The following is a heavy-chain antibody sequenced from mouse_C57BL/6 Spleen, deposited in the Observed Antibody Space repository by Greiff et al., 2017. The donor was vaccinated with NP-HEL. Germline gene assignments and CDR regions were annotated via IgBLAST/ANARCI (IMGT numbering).Heavy chain of an antibody. Sequence: VQLQQSGAELVKPGASVKLSCTASGFNIKDYYMHWVKQRTEQGLEWIGRIDPEDGETKYAPKFPGKATITADTSSNTAYLQLSSLTSEDTAVYYCARSGDYVCFDYWGQGTTLTVSS. V-gene: IGHV14-2*01. J-gene: IGHJ2*01. CDR3: ARSGDYVCFDY. D-gene: IGHD2-4*01. CDR1: GFNIKDYY. CDR2: IDPEDGET.